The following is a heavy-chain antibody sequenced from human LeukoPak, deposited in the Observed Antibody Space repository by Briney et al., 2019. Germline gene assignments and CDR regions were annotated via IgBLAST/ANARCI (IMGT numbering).Heavy chain of an antibody. CDR2: ISYDDTKR. V-gene: IGHV3-30*03. J-gene: IGHJ6*02. CDR3: ARDSYGMDV. CDR1: GFIFNNYH. Sequence: PGRSLRLSCAASGFIFNNYHMHWVRQAPGKGLEWVAVISYDDTKRYYTDSVKGRFTISRDNSKDTLYLEMNSLRVEDTAVYYCARDSYGMDVWGRGTTVTVSS.